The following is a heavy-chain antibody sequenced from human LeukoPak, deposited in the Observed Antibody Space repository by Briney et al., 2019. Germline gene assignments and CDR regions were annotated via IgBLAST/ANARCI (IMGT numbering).Heavy chain of an antibody. J-gene: IGHJ6*03. Sequence: GGTLRLSCAASGFTFSSYGMSWVRQAPGKGLEWVSAISGSGGSTYYADSVKGRFTISRDNSKNTLYLQMNSLRAEDTAVYYCAAATDISVYYYYYMDVWGKGTTVTISS. CDR3: AAATDISVYYYYYMDV. CDR2: ISGSGGST. D-gene: IGHD2-15*01. V-gene: IGHV3-23*01. CDR1: GFTFSSYG.